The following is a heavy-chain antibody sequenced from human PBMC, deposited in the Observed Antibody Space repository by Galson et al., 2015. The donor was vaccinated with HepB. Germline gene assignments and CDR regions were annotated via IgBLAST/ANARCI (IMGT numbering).Heavy chain of an antibody. D-gene: IGHD3-10*01. CDR3: ARAWPTYYYGSESPGAFDI. CDR2: IYSGGST. Sequence: SLRLSCAASGFTVSSNYMSWVRQAPGKGLEWVSVIYSGGSTYYADSVKGRFTISRDNSKNTLYLQMNSLRAEDTAVYYCARAWPTYYYGSESPGAFDIWGQRTMVTVSS. V-gene: IGHV3-53*01. J-gene: IGHJ3*02. CDR1: GFTVSSNY.